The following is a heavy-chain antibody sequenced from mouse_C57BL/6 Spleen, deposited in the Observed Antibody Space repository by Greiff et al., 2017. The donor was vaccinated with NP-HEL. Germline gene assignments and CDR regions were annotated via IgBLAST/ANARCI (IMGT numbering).Heavy chain of an antibody. CDR2: IDPENGDT. J-gene: IGHJ4*01. Sequence: EVQLQESGAELVRPGASVKLSCTASGFNIKDDYMHWVKQRPEQGLEWIGWIDPENGDTEYASKFQGKATITADTSSNTAYLQLSSLTSEDTAVYYCTRGLRLGAMDYWGQGTSVTVSS. D-gene: IGHD3-2*02. CDR3: TRGLRLGAMDY. V-gene: IGHV14-4*01. CDR1: GFNIKDDY.